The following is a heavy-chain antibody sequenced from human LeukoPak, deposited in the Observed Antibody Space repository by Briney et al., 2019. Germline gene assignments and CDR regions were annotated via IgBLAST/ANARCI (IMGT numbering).Heavy chain of an antibody. J-gene: IGHJ6*02. CDR1: GGSISSSNW. V-gene: IGHV4-4*02. Sequence: PSGTLSLTCAVSGGSISSSNWWSWVRQPPGKGLEWIGEINHSGSTNYDPSLKSRVTISVDTSKNQFSLKLSSVTAADTAVYYCASQARYYGMDVWGQGTTVTVSS. CDR3: ASQARYYGMDV. CDR2: INHSGST.